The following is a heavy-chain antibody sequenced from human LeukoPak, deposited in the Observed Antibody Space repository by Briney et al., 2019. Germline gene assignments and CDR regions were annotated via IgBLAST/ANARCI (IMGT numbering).Heavy chain of an antibody. CDR3: ARDNRRWEPIAAAGNGIDY. D-gene: IGHD6-13*01. CDR1: GFTFSSYG. V-gene: IGHV3-30*02. CDR2: IRYDGSNK. Sequence: PGGSLRLSCAASGFTFSSYGMHWVRQAPGKGLEWVAFIRYDGSNKYYADSVKGRFTISRDNSKNTLYLQMNSLRAEDTAVYYCARDNRRWEPIAAAGNGIDYWGQGILVTVSS. J-gene: IGHJ4*02.